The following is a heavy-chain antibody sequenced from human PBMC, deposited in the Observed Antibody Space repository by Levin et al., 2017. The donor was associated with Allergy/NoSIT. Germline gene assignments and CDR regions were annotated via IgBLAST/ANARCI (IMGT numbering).Heavy chain of an antibody. CDR2: ISSSGSYI. CDR1: GFTFSSHS. CDR3: VRELVVPGSPNYYGMDV. V-gene: IGHV3-21*01. Sequence: SGGSLRLSCGASGFTFSSHSMDWVRQAPGKGLEWVSSISSSGSYIYYADSVKGRFTISRDNAKNSLFLQMNSLRAEDTAVYYCVRELVVPGSPNYYGMDVWGQGTTVTVSS. D-gene: IGHD6-19*01. J-gene: IGHJ6*02.